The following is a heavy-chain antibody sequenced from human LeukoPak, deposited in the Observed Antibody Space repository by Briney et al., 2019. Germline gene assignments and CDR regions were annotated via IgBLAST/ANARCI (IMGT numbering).Heavy chain of an antibody. Sequence: TSETLSLTCTVSGGSISSSSYYWGWIRQPPGKGLEWIGSIYYSGSTYYNPSLKSRVTISVDTSKNQFSLKLSSVTAADTAVYYCARQYYYDSSGCFDYWGQGTLVTVSS. D-gene: IGHD3-22*01. V-gene: IGHV4-39*01. CDR3: ARQYYYDSSGCFDY. CDR2: IYYSGST. J-gene: IGHJ4*02. CDR1: GGSISSSSYY.